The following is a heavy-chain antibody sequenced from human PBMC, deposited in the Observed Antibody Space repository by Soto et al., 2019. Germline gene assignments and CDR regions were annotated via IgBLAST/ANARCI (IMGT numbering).Heavy chain of an antibody. J-gene: IGHJ4*02. CDR3: ARGPYYYDYRGYRD. V-gene: IGHV3-33*01. D-gene: IGHD3-22*01. CDR1: GFTFSNYG. Sequence: QVQLVESGGGVVQPGRSLRLSCAASGFTFSNYGMHWVRQAPGKGLKWVAVIWYDGSNKYYADSVKGRFTISRDNSKNTLYLQMTSLRAEDTAVYYCARGPYYYDYRGYRDWGQGTLVTVSS. CDR2: IWYDGSNK.